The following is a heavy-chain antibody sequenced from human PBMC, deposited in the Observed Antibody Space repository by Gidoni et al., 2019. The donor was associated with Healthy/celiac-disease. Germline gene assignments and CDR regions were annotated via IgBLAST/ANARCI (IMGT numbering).Heavy chain of an antibody. CDR1: GGPISSSSYY. V-gene: IGHV4-39*07. CDR3: ARSDIVVVPAAKVYYGMDV. Sequence: QLQLQESGPGLVKPSETLSLTCPVSGGPISSSSYYWGWIRPPPGKGLEGIGSIYYRGSTYYNPSLKSRVTISVDTSKIHVSLKLSSVTAADTAVYYCARSDIVVVPAAKVYYGMDVWGQGTTVTVSS. D-gene: IGHD2-2*01. CDR2: IYYRGST. J-gene: IGHJ6*02.